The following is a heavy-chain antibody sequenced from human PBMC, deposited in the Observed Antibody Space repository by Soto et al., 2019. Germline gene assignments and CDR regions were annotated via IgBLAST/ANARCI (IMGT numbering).Heavy chain of an antibody. D-gene: IGHD2-15*01. CDR2: ISGSGGST. V-gene: IGHV3-23*01. Sequence: GGSLRLSCAASGFTFSSYAMSWVRQAPGKGLEWVSAISGSGGSTYYADSVKGRFTISRDNSKNTLYLQMNSLRAEDTAVYYCAKGSCYSAGFCPTGGDFDYWGQGTLVTVSS. CDR1: GFTFSSYA. J-gene: IGHJ4*02. CDR3: AKGSCYSAGFCPTGGDFDY.